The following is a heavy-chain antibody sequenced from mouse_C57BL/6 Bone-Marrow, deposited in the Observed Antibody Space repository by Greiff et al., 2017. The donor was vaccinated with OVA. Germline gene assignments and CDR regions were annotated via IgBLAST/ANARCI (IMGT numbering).Heavy chain of an antibody. CDR2: IRPSDSDT. Sequence: QVQLQQPGAELVKPGASVKVSCKASGYTFTSYWMHFVKQRPGQGLEWIGRIRPSDSDTNYNQKFKCKATLTVDKSSSPTYMPLISLTSEDTAVYYCSIYGPGDFDVWGTGTTVTVSS. CDR3: SIYGPGDFDV. CDR1: GYTFTSYW. D-gene: IGHD1-1*02. V-gene: IGHV1-74*01. J-gene: IGHJ1*03.